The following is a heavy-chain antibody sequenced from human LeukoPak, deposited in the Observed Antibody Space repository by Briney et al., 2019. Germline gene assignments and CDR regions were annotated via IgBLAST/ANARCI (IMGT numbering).Heavy chain of an antibody. D-gene: IGHD1-26*01. J-gene: IGHJ4*02. CDR3: AGDGPPRGRGDY. Sequence: PGGSLRLSCVASGYAFSSYQMNWVRQAPGKGLEWVSYVSSSGNSIYYAESVKGRFTISRDNAKNSVYLQMNSLRAEDTAVYYCAGDGPPRGRGDYWGQGTLVTVSS. V-gene: IGHV3-48*03. CDR1: GYAFSSYQ. CDR2: VSSSGNSI.